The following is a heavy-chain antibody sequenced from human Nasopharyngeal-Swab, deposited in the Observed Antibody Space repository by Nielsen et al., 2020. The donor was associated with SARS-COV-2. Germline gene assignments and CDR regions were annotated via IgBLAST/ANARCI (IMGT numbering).Heavy chain of an antibody. Sequence: GESLKISCAASGFTFSSYGMHWVRQAPGTGLEWVAVIWYDGSNKYYADSVKGRFTISRDNSKNTLYLQMNSLRAEDTAVYYCARDLRITMVQGVIRPETLGYWGQGTLVTVSS. CDR2: IWYDGSNK. V-gene: IGHV3-33*01. CDR1: GFTFSSYG. CDR3: ARDLRITMVQGVIRPETLGY. D-gene: IGHD3-10*01. J-gene: IGHJ4*02.